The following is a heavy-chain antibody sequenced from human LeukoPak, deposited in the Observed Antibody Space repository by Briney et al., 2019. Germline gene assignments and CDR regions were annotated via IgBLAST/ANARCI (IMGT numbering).Heavy chain of an antibody. CDR3: ARGRSYGFDLDS. V-gene: IGHV4-61*01. CDR2: KYYSGST. Sequence: SETLSLTCAVSGVSINTCCYYWTWIRQPPGKGLEWIGYKYYSGSTRYNSSLRSRLTISLDTSKNQFSLRLTSVTAADTAVYYCARGRSYGFDLDSWGQGTLVIVSS. J-gene: IGHJ4*02. D-gene: IGHD3-16*01. CDR1: GVSINTCCYY.